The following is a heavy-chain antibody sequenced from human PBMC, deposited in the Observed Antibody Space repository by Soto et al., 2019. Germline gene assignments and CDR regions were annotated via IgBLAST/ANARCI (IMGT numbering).Heavy chain of an antibody. CDR2: IKQDGSEE. CDR1: GFTFSSYW. Sequence: EVQLVESGGGLVQPGGSLRLSCVDSGFTFSSYWMSWVRQPPVKGLEWVGNIKQDGSEENYVDSVKGRFTISRDNAKNSMYLQMNSLRAEDTAVYYCARIAASGRGWDVWGQGTTVVVSS. J-gene: IGHJ6*02. CDR3: ARIAASGRGWDV. D-gene: IGHD6-13*01. V-gene: IGHV3-7*01.